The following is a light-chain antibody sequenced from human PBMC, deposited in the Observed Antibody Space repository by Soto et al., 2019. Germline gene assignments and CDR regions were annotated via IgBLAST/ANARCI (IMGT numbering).Light chain of an antibody. CDR2: DAS. CDR1: QSVSSY. CDR3: QQRSNWPPVT. V-gene: IGKV3-11*01. Sequence: ETVLTQSPATLSLSPGERATLSCRASQSVSSYLAWYQQKPGQAPRLLIYDASNRATGIPARFSGSGSGTDFTLTISSLEPEDFAVDYCQQRSNWPPVTFGQGTRLEIK. J-gene: IGKJ5*01.